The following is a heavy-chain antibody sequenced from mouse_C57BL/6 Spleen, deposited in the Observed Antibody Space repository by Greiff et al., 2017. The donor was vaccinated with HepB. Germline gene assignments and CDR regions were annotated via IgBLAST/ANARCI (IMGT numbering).Heavy chain of an antibody. CDR2: INPSNGGT. CDR3: ARERVDGYYPSYYFDY. V-gene: IGHV1-53*01. Sequence: QVQLKQPGTELVKPGASVKLSCKASGYTFTSYWMHWVKQRPGQGLEWIGNINPSNGGTNYNEKFKSKATLTVDKSSSTAYMQLSSLTSEDSAVYYCARERVDGYYPSYYFDYWGQGTTLTVSS. CDR1: GYTFTSYW. J-gene: IGHJ2*01. D-gene: IGHD2-3*01.